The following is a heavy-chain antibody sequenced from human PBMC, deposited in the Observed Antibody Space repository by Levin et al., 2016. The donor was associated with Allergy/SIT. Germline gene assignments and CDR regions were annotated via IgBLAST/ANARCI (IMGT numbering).Heavy chain of an antibody. V-gene: IGHV4-39*07. CDR2: IYYSGST. CDR3: ARGKSTPDENYDFWSGYYPPARGYYYYYGMDV. J-gene: IGHJ6*02. D-gene: IGHD3-3*01. CDR1: GGSISSSSYY. Sequence: GSLRLSCTVSGGSISSSSYYWGWIRQPPGKGLEWIGSIYYSGSTNYNPSLKSRVTISVDTSKNQFSLKLSSVTAADTAVYYCARGKSTPDENYDFWSGYYPPARGYYYYYGMDVWGQGTTVTVSS.